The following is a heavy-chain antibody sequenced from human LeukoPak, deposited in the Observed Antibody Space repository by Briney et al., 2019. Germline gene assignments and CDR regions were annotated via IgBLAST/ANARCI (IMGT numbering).Heavy chain of an antibody. V-gene: IGHV3-7*01. Sequence: GGSLRLSCAASGFTFSSYWMSWVRQAPGKGLEWVANIKQDGSEKYYADSVKGRFTISRDNAKNSLYLQMNSLRAEDTAVYYCAGSLVGATNWFDPWGQGTLVTVSS. J-gene: IGHJ5*02. CDR2: IKQDGSEK. CDR1: GFTFSSYW. CDR3: AGSLVGATNWFDP. D-gene: IGHD1-26*01.